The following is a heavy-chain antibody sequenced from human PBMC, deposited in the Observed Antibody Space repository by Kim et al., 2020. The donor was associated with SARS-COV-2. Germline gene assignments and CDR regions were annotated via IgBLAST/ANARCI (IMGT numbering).Heavy chain of an antibody. J-gene: IGHJ4*02. CDR1: GFTFSSYG. CDR3: ARALRPYYYDSSGYFDY. Sequence: GGSLRLSCAVSGFTFSSYGMHWVRHAPGKGLEWVAVISYDGSNKYYADSVKGRFTISRDNSKNTLYLQMNSLRAEDTAVYYCARALRPYYYDSSGYFDYWGQGTLVTVSS. D-gene: IGHD3-22*01. CDR2: ISYDGSNK. V-gene: IGHV3-33*05.